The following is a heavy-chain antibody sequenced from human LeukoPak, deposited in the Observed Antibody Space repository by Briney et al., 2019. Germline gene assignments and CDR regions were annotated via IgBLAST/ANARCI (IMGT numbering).Heavy chain of an antibody. Sequence: GGSLRLSCAASGFTFSSYSMNWVRQAPGKGLEWVSSISSSSSYIYYADSVKGRFTISRDNAKNSLYLQMNSLRAEDTAVYYCARLGFSRDYGDYKDDWGQGTLVTVSS. CDR3: ARLGFSRDYGDYKDD. CDR1: GFTFSSYS. D-gene: IGHD4-17*01. J-gene: IGHJ4*02. V-gene: IGHV3-21*01. CDR2: ISSSSSYI.